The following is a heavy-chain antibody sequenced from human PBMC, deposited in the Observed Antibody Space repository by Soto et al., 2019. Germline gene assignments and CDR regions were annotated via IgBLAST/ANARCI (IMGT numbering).Heavy chain of an antibody. J-gene: IGHJ5*02. V-gene: IGHV3-23*01. CDR1: GFPFSDHA. CDR3: AKHLYVQPPSGWFDP. D-gene: IGHD1-26*01. Sequence: EVQLLESGGGLVQPGGSLRLSCAASGFPFSDHAMHWVRQTPGKGLEWVSAITGRGDSTYYADSVKGRFTISRDNSKSTLYLQMMSLRAEDSAVYYCAKHLYVQPPSGWFDPWGQGTVVTVSS. CDR2: ITGRGDST.